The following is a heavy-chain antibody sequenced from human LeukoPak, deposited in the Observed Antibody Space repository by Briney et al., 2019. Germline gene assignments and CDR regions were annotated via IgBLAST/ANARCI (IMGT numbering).Heavy chain of an antibody. CDR1: GFTFSSYS. D-gene: IGHD2-21*02. CDR2: ISSSSSTI. Sequence: SGGSLRLSCAASGFTFSSYSMNWVRQAPGKGREWVSYISSSSSTIYYAAPVKGRFTISRDDSKNTLYLQMNSLKTEDTAVYYWTADALGGPQNWGQGTLVTVSS. V-gene: IGHV3-48*01. J-gene: IGHJ4*02. CDR3: TADALGGPQN.